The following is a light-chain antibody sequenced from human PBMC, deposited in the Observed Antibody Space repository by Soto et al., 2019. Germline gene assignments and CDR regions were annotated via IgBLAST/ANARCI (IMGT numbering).Light chain of an antibody. CDR1: SGHSSYI. CDR2: LEGSGSY. V-gene: IGLV4-60*02. J-gene: IGLJ3*02. Sequence: QPVLTQSSSASASLGSSVKLTYTLSSGHSSYIIAWHQQQPGKAPRYLMKLEGSGSYNKGSGVPDRFSGSSSGADRYLTISDLQFEDEADYYCETWDSNTHTVFGGGTKLTFL. CDR3: ETWDSNTHTV.